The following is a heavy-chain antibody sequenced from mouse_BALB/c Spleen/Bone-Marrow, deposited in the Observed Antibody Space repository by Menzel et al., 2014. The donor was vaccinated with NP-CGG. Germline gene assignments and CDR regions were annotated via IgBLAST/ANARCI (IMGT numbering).Heavy chain of an antibody. CDR3: ARGGISVDY. J-gene: IGHJ2*01. CDR1: GYVFSTYW. V-gene: IGHV1-80*01. Sequence: QVQLQQSGAELVRPGSSVKISCESSGYVFSTYWINWVKQRPGQGLEWIGQIYPGDGDIDYNGKFKDKATLTADKSSNTAYMQLSSLTSEDSAVYFCARGGISVDYWGQGTTLTVSS. CDR2: IYPGDGDI.